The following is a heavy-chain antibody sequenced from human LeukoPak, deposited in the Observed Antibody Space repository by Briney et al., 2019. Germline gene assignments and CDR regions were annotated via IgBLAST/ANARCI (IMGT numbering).Heavy chain of an antibody. J-gene: IGHJ4*02. CDR2: INPNSGGP. D-gene: IGHD5-18*01. CDR3: VRGYSYGFYFDY. CDR1: GYSFTGYY. V-gene: IGHV1-2*06. Sequence: ASVNVSCKTSGYSFTGYYIHWVRQAPGQGLEWMGRINPNSGGPNYGQKFQGTVTMTRDTSISTAYLELSNLRSDDTAAYYCVRGYSYGFYFDYWGQGSLVTVSS.